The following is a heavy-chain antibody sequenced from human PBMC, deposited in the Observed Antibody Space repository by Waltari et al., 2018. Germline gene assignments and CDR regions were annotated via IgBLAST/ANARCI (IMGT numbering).Heavy chain of an antibody. CDR2: IKSEEDGGVA. V-gene: IGHV3-15*01. J-gene: IGHJ4*02. CDR3: TTKGREHSLGRLLDY. D-gene: IGHD7-27*01. CDR1: GVRFRYPG. Sequence: EVQLVESGGGLVKPGGAIRLSCSCPGVRFRYPGMDGVRRAQGRGLEWLGRIKSEEDGGVADYAAPVRGRIVISRDDSRNTLYLEMSSLKTDDTGLYYCTTKGREHSLGRLLDYWGQGTQVTVSS.